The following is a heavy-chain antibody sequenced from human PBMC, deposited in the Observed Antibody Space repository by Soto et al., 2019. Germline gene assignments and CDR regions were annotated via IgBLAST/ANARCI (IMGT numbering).Heavy chain of an antibody. V-gene: IGHV3-73*01. J-gene: IGHJ6*03. CDR2: IRSKANSYAT. CDR3: TRVQAPFGPNYYYYYMDV. D-gene: IGHD3-16*01. CDR1: GFTFSGSA. Sequence: GGSLRLSCAASGFTFSGSAMHWVRQASGKGLEWVGRIRSKANSYATAYAASVKGRFTISRDDSKNTAYLQMNSLKTEDTAVYYCTRVQAPFGPNYYYYYMDVWGKGTTVTVSS.